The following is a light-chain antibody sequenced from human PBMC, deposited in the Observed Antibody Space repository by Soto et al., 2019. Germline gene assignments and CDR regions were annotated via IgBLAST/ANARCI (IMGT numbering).Light chain of an antibody. J-gene: IGKJ5*01. CDR2: DAS. CDR1: QRVSSY. CDR3: QQRSNWPPIT. Sequence: EIVLTQSPATLSSSPGERPSLSCRASQRVSSYLACYQQKPGQAPRLLSYDASNSATGIPATFSGSGSWTDFSLTISSLEPEDFAVYYCQQRSNWPPITFGQGTRLEIK. V-gene: IGKV3-11*01.